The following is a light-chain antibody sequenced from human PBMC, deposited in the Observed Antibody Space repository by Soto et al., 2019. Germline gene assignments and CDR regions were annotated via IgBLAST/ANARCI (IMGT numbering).Light chain of an antibody. CDR1: SSDVGGYNY. Sequence: QSALTQPASVSGSPGQTITISCTGTSSDVGGYNYVSWYQQHPGKAPKLMIYDVSNRPSGVSNRFSGSKSDNTASLTISGLQAEDEDDYYCSSYTSSSLSYVFGTGTKLTVL. CDR2: DVS. CDR3: SSYTSSSLSYV. V-gene: IGLV2-14*01. J-gene: IGLJ1*01.